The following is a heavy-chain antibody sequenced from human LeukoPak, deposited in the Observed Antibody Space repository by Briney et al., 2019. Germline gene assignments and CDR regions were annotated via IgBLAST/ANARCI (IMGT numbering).Heavy chain of an antibody. V-gene: IGHV1-69*06. CDR2: IIPIFGTA. CDR3: ARLGTPPSYWYFDL. D-gene: IGHD2-15*01. Sequence: ASVTVSCKASGGTFSSYAISWVRQAPGQGLEWMGGIIPIFGTANYAQKFQGRVTITADKSTSTAYMELSSLRSEDTAVYYCARLGTPPSYWYFDLWGRGTLVTVSS. J-gene: IGHJ2*01. CDR1: GGTFSSYA.